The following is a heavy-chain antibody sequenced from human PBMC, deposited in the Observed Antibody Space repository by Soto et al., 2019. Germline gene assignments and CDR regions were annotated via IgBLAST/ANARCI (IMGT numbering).Heavy chain of an antibody. CDR1: GGSIRSNY. J-gene: IGHJ4*02. D-gene: IGHD1-20*01. V-gene: IGHV4-59*01. CDR2: IYYSGSP. CDR3: ARGQYDWNY. Sequence: QVQLQESAPGLVKPSETLSLTCTVSGGSIRSNYWSWIRQPPGKGLEWIGYIYYSGSPNYNPSLRGRLTISVHTAKSQFSLKLSSVTAADTAVYFCARGQYDWNYWGQGTLVTVSS.